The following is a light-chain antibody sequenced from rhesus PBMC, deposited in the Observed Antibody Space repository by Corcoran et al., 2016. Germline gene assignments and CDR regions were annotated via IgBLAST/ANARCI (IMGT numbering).Light chain of an antibody. CDR2: RTS. CDR1: SSVSTS. V-gene: IGKV3-42*01. CDR3: QQGNSIPLT. Sequence: EIVLTQSPTSMAVSQGERVTISCTASSSVSTSYLHWYQQKPGFPPSLLVYRTSSLASGVPARVSGSGSGTSYTLTISSMEAEDAANYYCQQGNSIPLTFGGGTKVEIK. J-gene: IGKJ4*01.